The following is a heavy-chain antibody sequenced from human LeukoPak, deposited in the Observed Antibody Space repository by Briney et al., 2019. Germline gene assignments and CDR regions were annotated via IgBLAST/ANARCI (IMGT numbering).Heavy chain of an antibody. CDR2: INPSGTST. J-gene: IGHJ4*02. V-gene: IGHV1-46*01. Sequence: ASVKVSCRASGYTFTNYYMHWVRQAPGQGLEWMGIINPSGTSTSYAQKFQGRVTMTRDTSTSTVYMELSSLRYEDTAVYYCASSYYGSGSRPSYFDYWGQGTLVTVSS. D-gene: IGHD3-10*01. CDR3: ASSYYGSGSRPSYFDY. CDR1: GYTFTNYY.